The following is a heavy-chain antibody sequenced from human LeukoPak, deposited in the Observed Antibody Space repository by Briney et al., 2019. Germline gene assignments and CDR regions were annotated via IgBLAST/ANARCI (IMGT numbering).Heavy chain of an antibody. Sequence: HPGGSLRLSCAASGFTFSSYEMNWVRQAPGQGLEWISYITGSSSTIYYADSVKGRFTISRDKAKSSLYLQMSSLRAEDTAVYYCAREPTYTNSWYTSCDYWGQGTLVTVTS. CDR2: ITGSSSTI. CDR1: GFTFSSYE. J-gene: IGHJ4*02. CDR3: AREPTYTNSWYTSCDY. D-gene: IGHD6-19*01. V-gene: IGHV3-48*03.